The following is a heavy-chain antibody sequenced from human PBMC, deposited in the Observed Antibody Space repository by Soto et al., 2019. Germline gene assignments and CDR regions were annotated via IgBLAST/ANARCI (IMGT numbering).Heavy chain of an antibody. D-gene: IGHD3-3*01. CDR2: IYHSGST. J-gene: IGHJ5*02. CDR1: GYSISSGYY. CDR3: ARVGFYDFWSGYPKGWFDP. Sequence: PSETLSLTCAVSGYSISSGYYWGWIRQPPGKGLEWIGSIYHSGSTYYNPSLKSRVTISVDTSKNQFSPKLSSVTAADTAVYYCARVGFYDFWSGYPKGWFDPWGQGTLVTVSS. V-gene: IGHV4-38-2*01.